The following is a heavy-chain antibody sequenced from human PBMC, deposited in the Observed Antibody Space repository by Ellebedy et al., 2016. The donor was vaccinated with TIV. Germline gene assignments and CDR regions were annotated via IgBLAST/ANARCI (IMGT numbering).Heavy chain of an antibody. J-gene: IGHJ5*02. V-gene: IGHV1-18*01. CDR3: ARGDRYCSSSSCYDRSYWFNP. CDR2: ISAYNVNT. CDR1: GYIFIDYG. Sequence: ASVKVSCXASGYIFIDYGIIWVRQAPGQGLEWMGWISAYNVNTNYAQKFQGRVTMTRNTSISTAYMELSSLRYEDTAVYYCARGDRYCSSSSCYDRSYWFNPWGQGTLVTVSS. D-gene: IGHD2-2*01.